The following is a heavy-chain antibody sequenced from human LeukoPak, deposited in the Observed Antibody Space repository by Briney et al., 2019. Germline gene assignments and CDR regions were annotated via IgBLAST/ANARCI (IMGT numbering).Heavy chain of an antibody. CDR1: GGSISSYY. Sequence: SETLSLTCTVSGGSISSYYWSWIRQPPRKGLEWIGNIYYSESTNYNPSLKSRVTFSVDTSKNQFSLKLSSVTAADTAVYYCARAYYYDSNQGTRFDPWGQGTLVTVPS. J-gene: IGHJ5*02. V-gene: IGHV4-59*01. D-gene: IGHD3-22*01. CDR2: IYYSEST. CDR3: ARAYYYDSNQGTRFDP.